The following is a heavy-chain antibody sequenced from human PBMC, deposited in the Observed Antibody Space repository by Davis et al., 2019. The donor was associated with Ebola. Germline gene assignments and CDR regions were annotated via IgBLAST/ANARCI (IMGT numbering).Heavy chain of an antibody. CDR3: ANYGDWDDY. D-gene: IGHD4-17*01. CDR1: GGSISSGGYY. J-gene: IGHJ4*02. Sequence: SETLSLTCTVSGGSISSGGYYWSWIRQPPGKGLEWIGSIYYSGSTYYNPSLKSRVTISVDTSKNQFSLKLSSVTAAGTAVYYCANYGDWDDYWGQGTLVTVSS. V-gene: IGHV4-39*01. CDR2: IYYSGST.